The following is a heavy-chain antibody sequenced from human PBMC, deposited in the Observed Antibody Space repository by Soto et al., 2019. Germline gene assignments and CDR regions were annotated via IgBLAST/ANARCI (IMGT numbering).Heavy chain of an antibody. J-gene: IGHJ4*02. Sequence: ASVKVSCKASGYTFSSYAIHWVRQAPGQGLEWMGWIHAGNGNTKYSQSFQGRVTISRDTSATAAYMELNSLRSEDTAVYYCARGVAFLDYWGQGTLVTVSS. V-gene: IGHV1-3*01. CDR1: GYTFSSYA. D-gene: IGHD2-15*01. CDR3: ARGVAFLDY. CDR2: IHAGNGNT.